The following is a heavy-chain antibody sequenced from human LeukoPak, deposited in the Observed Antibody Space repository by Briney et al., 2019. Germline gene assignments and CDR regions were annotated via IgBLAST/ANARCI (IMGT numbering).Heavy chain of an antibody. CDR1: GYTFTGYY. CDR3: ARDDLTGDYRELSDY. J-gene: IGHJ4*02. D-gene: IGHD4-17*01. Sequence: ASVKVSCKASGYTFTGYYMHWVRQAPGQGLEWMGWISAYNGNTNYAQKLQGRVTMTTDTSTSTAYMELRSLRSDDTAVYYCARDDLTGDYRELSDYWGQGTLVTVSS. V-gene: IGHV1-18*04. CDR2: ISAYNGNT.